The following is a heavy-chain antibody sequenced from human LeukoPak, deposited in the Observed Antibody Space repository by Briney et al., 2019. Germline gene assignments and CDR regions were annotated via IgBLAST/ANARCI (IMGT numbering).Heavy chain of an antibody. D-gene: IGHD3-9*01. Sequence: PGGSLRLSCAASGFTFSSYSMNWVRQAPGKGLEWVSSISSSSSYIYYADSVKGRFTISRDNAKNSLYLQMNSLRAEDTAVYYCARVLSRFDILTGEPLYYYYYMDVWGKGTTVTVSS. J-gene: IGHJ6*03. CDR2: ISSSSSYI. CDR1: GFTFSSYS. V-gene: IGHV3-21*01. CDR3: ARVLSRFDILTGEPLYYYYYMDV.